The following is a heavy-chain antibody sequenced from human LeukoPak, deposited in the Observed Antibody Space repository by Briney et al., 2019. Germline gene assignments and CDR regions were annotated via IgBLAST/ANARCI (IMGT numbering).Heavy chain of an antibody. CDR1: GGSFSGYY. Sequence: SETLSLTCAVYGGSFSGYYWSWIRQPPGKGLEWIGEINHSGSTNYNPSLKSRVTISVDTSKNQFSLKLSSVTAADTAVYYCAVRPIGYCSSTSCLNWFDPWGKGTLVTVSS. J-gene: IGHJ5*02. CDR2: INHSGST. CDR3: AVRPIGYCSSTSCLNWFDP. V-gene: IGHV4-34*01. D-gene: IGHD2-2*01.